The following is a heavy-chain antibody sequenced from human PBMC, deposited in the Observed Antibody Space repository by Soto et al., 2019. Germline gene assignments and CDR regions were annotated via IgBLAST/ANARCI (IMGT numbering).Heavy chain of an antibody. J-gene: IGHJ4*02. V-gene: IGHV3-64D*06. CDR2: ISTNGLST. CDR1: GFSFSDSS. CDR3: LREIFGVVIFDS. Sequence: GGSLRLSCSASGFSFSDSSIHWVRDAPWKRLEYVSAISTNGLSTFYADSVKGRFTISRDNSKNTVHLEMSSLRAEDTAVYYCLREIFGVVIFDSWGQGTPLTVSS. D-gene: IGHD3-3*01.